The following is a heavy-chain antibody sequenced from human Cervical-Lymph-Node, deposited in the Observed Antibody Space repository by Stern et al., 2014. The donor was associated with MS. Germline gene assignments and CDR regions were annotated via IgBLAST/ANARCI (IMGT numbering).Heavy chain of an antibody. CDR2: ISPMFSTS. D-gene: IGHD2-2*01. J-gene: IGHJ4*02. CDR1: GGSFIHYA. Sequence: VQLVESGPEVKKPGSSVKVSCKASGGSFIHYAITWVRQAPGQGPEWMGAISPMFSTSIYAQKFQGRVTITADKSTTTAYMEVNSLTSEDTAVYYCAGPRYAFWGQGTLVIVSS. V-gene: IGHV1-69*06. CDR3: AGPRYAF.